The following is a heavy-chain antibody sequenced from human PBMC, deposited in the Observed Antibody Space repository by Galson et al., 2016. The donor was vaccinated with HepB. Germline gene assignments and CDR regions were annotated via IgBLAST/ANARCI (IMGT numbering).Heavy chain of an antibody. CDR1: GFTFSTYS. CDR3: ARDGGQQVVRWERLRKVYYYYPMDV. CDR2: IGGGSTTI. Sequence: SLRLSCAASGFTFSTYSMNWVRQAPGKGLEWVSYIGGGSTTIYYADSVKGRFTISRDHAKNSLYLQMNSLRDDDTAVYYCARDGGQQVVRWERLRKVYYYYPMDVWGQGTTVTVSS. J-gene: IGHJ6*02. D-gene: IGHD6-13*01. V-gene: IGHV3-48*02.